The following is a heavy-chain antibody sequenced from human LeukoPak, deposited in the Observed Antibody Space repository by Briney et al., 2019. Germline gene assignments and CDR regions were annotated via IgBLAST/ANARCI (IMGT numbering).Heavy chain of an antibody. V-gene: IGHV4-39*01. CDR1: GGSISTYY. D-gene: IGHD3-10*01. Sequence: SETLSLTCTVSGGSISTYYWGWIRQPPGKGLEWIGSIYYSGSTYYNPSLKSRVTISVDTSKNQFSLKPSSVTAADTAVYYCARLWFGNWFDPWGQGTLVTVSS. CDR3: ARLWFGNWFDP. CDR2: IYYSGST. J-gene: IGHJ5*02.